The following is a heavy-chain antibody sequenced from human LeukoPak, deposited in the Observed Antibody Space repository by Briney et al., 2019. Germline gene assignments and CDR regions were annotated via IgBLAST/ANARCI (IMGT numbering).Heavy chain of an antibody. CDR1: GFTVSSDY. V-gene: IGHV3-66*01. J-gene: IGHJ4*02. CDR3: ASARSYDY. CDR2: IYSGGST. Sequence: GGSLRLSCAASGFTVSSDYMSWVRQAPGEGLEWVSVIYSGGSTYYADSVKGRFTISRDYSKNTLYLQMNSLRAEDTAIYYCASARSYDYWGQGTLVTVSS.